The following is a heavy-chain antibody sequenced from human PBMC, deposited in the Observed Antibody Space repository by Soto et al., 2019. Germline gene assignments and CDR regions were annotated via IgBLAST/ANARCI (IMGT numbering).Heavy chain of an antibody. J-gene: IGHJ4*02. CDR1: GYTFTIYP. Sequence: ASVKVSCKASGYTFTIYPMHWVRQAPGQGLEWMGWINAGNGDTKYSQKFQDRVTITRDTSASTAYMELSSLRSEDTAVYYCARDWTHYDSSGPGDYWGQGTLVTVSS. CDR3: ARDWTHYDSSGPGDY. V-gene: IGHV1-3*01. CDR2: INAGNGDT. D-gene: IGHD3-22*01.